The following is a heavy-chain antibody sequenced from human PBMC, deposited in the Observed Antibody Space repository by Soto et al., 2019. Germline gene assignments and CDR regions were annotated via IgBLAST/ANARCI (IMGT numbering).Heavy chain of an antibody. CDR1: GYTFTSYF. V-gene: IGHV1-18*01. Sequence: HVQLVQSGAEVKKPGASVKVSCKASGYTFTSYFISWVRQAPGQGLEWMGWISAYNGNTNYVQKLQGRVTMTKNTSMSTPCLALRSLRSVDTSVYYFSRDLPPSDYWGQGTLVTVSS. J-gene: IGHJ4*02. CDR2: ISAYNGNT. CDR3: SRDLPPSDY.